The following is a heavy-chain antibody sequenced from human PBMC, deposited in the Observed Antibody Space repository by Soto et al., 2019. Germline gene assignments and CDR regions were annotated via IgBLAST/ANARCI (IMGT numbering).Heavy chain of an antibody. CDR1: RFTFTTYA. Sequence: VGSLRLSCAASRFTFTTYAMNWVRQAPGKGLEWVALMSSDGTNEHYADSVRGRFTVSRDNSRNTLFLQMNNLRTDDTAVYYCAGCGYISGWYCYFDFWGLGTLVTVSS. CDR3: AGCGYISGWYCYFDF. CDR2: MSSDGTNE. J-gene: IGHJ4*02. V-gene: IGHV3-30-3*01. D-gene: IGHD6-19*01.